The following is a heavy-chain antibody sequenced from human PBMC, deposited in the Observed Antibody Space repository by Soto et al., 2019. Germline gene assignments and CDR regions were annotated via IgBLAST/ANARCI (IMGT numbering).Heavy chain of an antibody. D-gene: IGHD3-22*01. CDR2: INAGNGNT. J-gene: IGHJ6*02. CDR3: ARAPNDSSAYYHHYYYGMDV. CDR1: GYTFTSYG. V-gene: IGHV1-3*01. Sequence: QIPLMQSGAEVKKPGASVKVSCKASGYTFTSYGIHWVRQAPGQRLEWTGWINAGNGNTKYSEKFQGRVTITRDTAASTAYLELSSLRSEDTAVYYCARAPNDSSAYYHHYYYGMDVWCQGTTVTVS.